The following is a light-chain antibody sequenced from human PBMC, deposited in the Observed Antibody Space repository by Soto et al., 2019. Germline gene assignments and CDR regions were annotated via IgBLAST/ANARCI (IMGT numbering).Light chain of an antibody. CDR3: QQDYKFPWT. V-gene: IGKV3D-7*01. CDR2: GAS. Sequence: DIVMTQSPATLSLSPGEGATLSCRASQSVGSYLSWYQQKLGQAPRLLIYGASTRATGIPPRFSGSGSGTDFTLTISSLQPEDFAVYYCQQDYKFPWTFGQGTKVDIK. J-gene: IGKJ1*01. CDR1: QSVGSY.